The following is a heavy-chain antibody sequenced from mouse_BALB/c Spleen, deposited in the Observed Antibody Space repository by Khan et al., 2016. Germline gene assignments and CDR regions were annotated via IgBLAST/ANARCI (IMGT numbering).Heavy chain of an antibody. Sequence: EVELVESGGGLVQPGGSRKLSCAASGFTFSTFGMHWVRQAPERGLEWVAYISGSSSTIFYADTVRGRFTISRDNPKNTLFLQMTSVRSEDTAIYYGARNYYGSGFDYWGQGTIFTVSS. CDR1: GFTFSTFG. J-gene: IGHJ2*01. V-gene: IGHV5-17*02. CDR3: ARNYYGSGFDY. D-gene: IGHD1-1*01. CDR2: ISGSSSTI.